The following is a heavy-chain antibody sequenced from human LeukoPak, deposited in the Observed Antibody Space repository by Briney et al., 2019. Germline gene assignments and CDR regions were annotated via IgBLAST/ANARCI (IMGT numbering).Heavy chain of an antibody. J-gene: IGHJ4*02. D-gene: IGHD4-17*01. CDR3: TRMTTGHDY. CDR1: GVSFNDYY. Sequence: SETLSLTCAVSGVSFNDYYWSWVRQTPGKGLDWIGEINHSGYTNDSPSLKSRVTLSIDTSRKQFSLNLRSVTVADTGIYYCTRMTTGHDYWGQGTLVTVSS. V-gene: IGHV4-34*01. CDR2: INHSGYT.